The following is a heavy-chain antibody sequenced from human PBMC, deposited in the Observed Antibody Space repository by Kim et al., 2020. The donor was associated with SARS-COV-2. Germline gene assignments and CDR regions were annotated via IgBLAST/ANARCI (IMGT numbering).Heavy chain of an antibody. J-gene: IGHJ4*02. D-gene: IGHD5-12*01. Sequence: GGSLRLSCAASGFTFSSYAMHWVRQAPGKGLEWVAVISYDGSNKYYADSVKGRFTISRDNSKNTLYLQMNSLRAEDTAVYYCARDRDEMATGALGFDYWGQGTLVTVSS. CDR2: ISYDGSNK. CDR1: GFTFSSYA. V-gene: IGHV3-30*04. CDR3: ARDRDEMATGALGFDY.